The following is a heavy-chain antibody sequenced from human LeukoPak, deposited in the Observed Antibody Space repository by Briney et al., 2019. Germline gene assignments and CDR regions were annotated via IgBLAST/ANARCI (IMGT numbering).Heavy chain of an antibody. J-gene: IGHJ4*02. D-gene: IGHD3-22*01. CDR2: IYHSGST. CDR3: ARDRYYYDSSGSQFDY. CDR1: GGSISSSNW. Sequence: SGTLSLTCAVSGGSISSSNWWSWVRQPPGKGLEWIGEIYHSGSTNYNPSLKSRVTMSGDTSKNQFSLKLSSVTAADTAVYYCARDRYYYDSSGSQFDYWGQGTLVTVSS. V-gene: IGHV4-4*02.